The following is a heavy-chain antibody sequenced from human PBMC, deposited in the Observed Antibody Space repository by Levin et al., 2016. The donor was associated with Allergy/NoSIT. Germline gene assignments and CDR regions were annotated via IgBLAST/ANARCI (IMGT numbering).Heavy chain of an antibody. CDR2: INPNSGGT. J-gene: IGHJ6*02. CDR3: ARERYSSSWGDYYYYYGMDV. V-gene: IGHV1-2*02. CDR1: GYTFTGYY. Sequence: ASVKVSCKASGYTFTGYYMHWVRQAPGQGLEWMGWINPNSGGTNYAQKFQGRVTMTRDTSISTAYMELSRLRSDDTAVYYCARERYSSSWGDYYYYYGMDVWGQGTTVTVSS. D-gene: IGHD6-13*01.